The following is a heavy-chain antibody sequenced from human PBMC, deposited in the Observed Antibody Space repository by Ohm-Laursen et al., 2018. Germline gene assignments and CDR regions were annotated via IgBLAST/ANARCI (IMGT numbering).Heavy chain of an antibody. CDR2: ISGSGGST. D-gene: IGHD4-17*01. J-gene: IGHJ4*02. Sequence: SLRLSCTASGFTFSSYAMSWVPQAPGKGLEWVSAISGSGGSTYYADSVKGRFTISRDNSKNTLYLQMNSLRAEDTAVYYCAKTYYGSLYYFDYWGQGTLVTVSS. V-gene: IGHV3-23*01. CDR1: GFTFSSYA. CDR3: AKTYYGSLYYFDY.